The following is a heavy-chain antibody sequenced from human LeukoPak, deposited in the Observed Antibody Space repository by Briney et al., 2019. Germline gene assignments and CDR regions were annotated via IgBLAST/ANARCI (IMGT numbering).Heavy chain of an antibody. D-gene: IGHD3-9*01. Sequence: GGSLRLSCAASGFTFSSYAMSWVRQAPGKGLEWVSAISGSGGSTYYADSVKGRFTISRDNSKNTLYLQMNSLRAEDTAVYYCAKVRSDILTGYNYFDYWGQGTLVTVSS. CDR1: GFTFSSYA. V-gene: IGHV3-23*01. J-gene: IGHJ4*02. CDR2: ISGSGGST. CDR3: AKVRSDILTGYNYFDY.